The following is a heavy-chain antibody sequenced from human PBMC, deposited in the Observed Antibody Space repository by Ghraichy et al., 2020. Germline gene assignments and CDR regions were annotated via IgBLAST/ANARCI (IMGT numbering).Heavy chain of an antibody. V-gene: IGHV3-23*01. CDR1: GFTFTRYA. CDR2: VSSSGGGT. D-gene: IGHD1-26*01. Sequence: GESLNISCSASGFTFTRYAMNWVRQAPGKGLEWISAVSSSGGGTYFADPVKGRFTISRDNSKNTVYLQMDNLRAGDTAVYYCAKGRGATFNWYFDLWGRGTLVAVSS. J-gene: IGHJ2*01. CDR3: AKGRGATFNWYFDL.